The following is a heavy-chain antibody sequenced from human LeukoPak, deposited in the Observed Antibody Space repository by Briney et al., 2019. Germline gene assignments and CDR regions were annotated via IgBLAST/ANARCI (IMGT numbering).Heavy chain of an antibody. V-gene: IGHV3-30*03. D-gene: IGHD3-3*02. CDR3: ARVISYYYYYMDV. J-gene: IGHJ6*03. Sequence: GGSLRLSCAASGFSFSSSAMHWVRQAPGKGLEWVALISYDGSNKYYADSVKGRFTISRDNSKNTLYLQMNSLRAEDTAVYYCARVISYYYYYMDVWGKGTTVTISS. CDR2: ISYDGSNK. CDR1: GFSFSSSA.